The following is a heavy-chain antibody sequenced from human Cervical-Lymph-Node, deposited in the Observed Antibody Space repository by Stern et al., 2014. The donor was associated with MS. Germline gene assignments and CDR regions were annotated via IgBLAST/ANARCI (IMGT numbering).Heavy chain of an antibody. V-gene: IGHV1-46*01. D-gene: IGHD1-14*01. J-gene: IGHJ3*02. Sequence: VQLEESGAEVKKPGASVKISCKASGYTFTSHYIHWGRQAPGQGLEWMGTIKPREGDATYAQTFQERVIMTRDTSTSTLDMEVTSLRSDCASVFVDGTMINGALDIWGQGTVVTVSS. CDR2: IKPREGDA. CDR3: GTMINGALDI. CDR1: GYTFTSHY.